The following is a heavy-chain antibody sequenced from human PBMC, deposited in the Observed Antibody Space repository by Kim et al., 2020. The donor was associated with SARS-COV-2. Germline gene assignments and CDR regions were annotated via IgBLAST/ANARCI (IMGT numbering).Heavy chain of an antibody. V-gene: IGHV3-11*01. CDR1: GFTFSDYY. CDR2: ISSSGSTI. CDR3: ARDQNYDILTGYYRVYYYYGMDV. Sequence: GGSLRLSCAASGFTFSDYYMSWIRQAPGKGLEWVSYISSSGSTIYYADSVKGRFTISRDNAKNSLYLQMNSLRAEDTAVYYCARDQNYDILTGYYRVYYYYGMDVWGQGTTVTVSS. D-gene: IGHD3-9*01. J-gene: IGHJ6*02.